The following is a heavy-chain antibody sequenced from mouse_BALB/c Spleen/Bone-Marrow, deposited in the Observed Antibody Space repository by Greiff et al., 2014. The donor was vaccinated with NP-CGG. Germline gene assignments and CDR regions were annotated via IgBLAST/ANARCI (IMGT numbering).Heavy chain of an antibody. CDR2: INPSNGGT. CDR1: GYTFTNYY. CDR3: TTLGRFAY. Sequence: QVQLQQPGAELVKPGVSVKLSCKASGYTFTNYYMYWVKQRPGQDLEWIGEINPSNGGTNFNEKIKSKATLTVDKSSSTAYMQLSSLTSEDSAVYYCTTLGRFAYWGQGTLVTVSA. D-gene: IGHD4-1*01. V-gene: IGHV1S81*02. J-gene: IGHJ3*01.